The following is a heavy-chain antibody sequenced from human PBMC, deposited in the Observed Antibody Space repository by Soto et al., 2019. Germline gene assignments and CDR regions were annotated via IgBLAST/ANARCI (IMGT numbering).Heavy chain of an antibody. CDR2: ISAYNGNT. Sequence: QVQLVQSGAEVKKPGASVKVSCKASGYTFTSYGISWVRQAPGQGLEWMGWISAYNGNTIYAQKLQGRVTLTTDTSTSTAYMELRSLRSDDTAVYYCASYHLNYYYCGMDVWGQGTTVTVSS. CDR3: ASYHLNYYYCGMDV. J-gene: IGHJ6*02. CDR1: GYTFTSYG. V-gene: IGHV1-18*01.